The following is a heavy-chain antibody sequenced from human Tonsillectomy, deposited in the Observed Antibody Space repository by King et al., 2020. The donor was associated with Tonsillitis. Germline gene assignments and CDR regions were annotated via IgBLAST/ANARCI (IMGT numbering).Heavy chain of an antibody. CDR2: ITAYTGNT. D-gene: IGHD6-13*01. J-gene: IGHJ4*02. CDR1: GYTFTNYG. V-gene: IGHV1-18*04. CDR3: ARDVGSWHHYFDY. Sequence: QLVQSGAEVKKPGASVKVSCEASGYTFTNYGISWVRQAPGQGLEWMGWITAYTGNTNYVQRFQGRVTMTTDTSTSTAYMELSSLRSDDTAVYYCARDVGSWHHYFDYWGQGTLVTVSS.